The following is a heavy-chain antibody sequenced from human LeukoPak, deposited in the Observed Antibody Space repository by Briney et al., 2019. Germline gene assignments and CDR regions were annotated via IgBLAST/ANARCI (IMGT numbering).Heavy chain of an antibody. V-gene: IGHV3-21*04. Sequence: PGGSLRLSCAASGFTFSSYSMNWVRQAPGKGLEWVSSISSSSSYIYYADSVKGRFTISRDNAKNSLYLQMNSLRAEDTAVYYCAGDYTGMDYRYYGMDVWGQGTTVTVSS. CDR2: ISSSSSYI. D-gene: IGHD5-18*01. CDR1: GFTFSSYS. J-gene: IGHJ6*02. CDR3: AGDYTGMDYRYYGMDV.